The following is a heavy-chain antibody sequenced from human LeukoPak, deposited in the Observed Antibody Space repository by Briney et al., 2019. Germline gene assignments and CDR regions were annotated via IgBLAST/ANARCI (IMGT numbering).Heavy chain of an antibody. CDR1: GGTFSSYA. D-gene: IGHD1-14*01. CDR2: IIPIFGTA. Sequence: SVKVSCKASGGTFSSYAISWVRQAPRQGLEWMGGIIPIFGTANYAQKFQGRVTITTDESTSTAYMELSSLRSEDTAVYYCANRPYCSRRYFDYWGQGTLVTVSS. CDR3: ANRPYCSRRYFDY. V-gene: IGHV1-69*05. J-gene: IGHJ4*02.